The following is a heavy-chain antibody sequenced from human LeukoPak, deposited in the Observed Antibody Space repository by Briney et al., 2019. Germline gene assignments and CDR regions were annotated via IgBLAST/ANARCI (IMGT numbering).Heavy chain of an antibody. D-gene: IGHD2-2*01. CDR1: GGTFSSYA. CDR2: IIPIFGTA. V-gene: IGHV1-69*05. Sequence: SVKVSCKASGGTFSSYAISWVRQAPGQGLEWMGGIIPIFGTANYAQKFQGRVTITTDESTSTAYMELSSLRSEDTAVYYCARGVWGYCSSTSCPNWFDPWGQGTPVTVSS. J-gene: IGHJ5*02. CDR3: ARGVWGYCSSTSCPNWFDP.